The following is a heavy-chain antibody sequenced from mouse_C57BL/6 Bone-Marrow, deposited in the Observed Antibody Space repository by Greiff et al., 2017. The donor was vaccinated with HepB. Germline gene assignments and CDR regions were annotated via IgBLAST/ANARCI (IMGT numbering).Heavy chain of an antibody. D-gene: IGHD2-2*01. J-gene: IGHJ2*01. CDR2: ISYDGSN. V-gene: IGHV3-6*01. Sequence: EVKLMESGPGLVKPSQSLSLTCSVTGYSITSGYYWNWIRQFPGNKLEWMGYISYDGSNNYNPSLKNRISITRDTSKNQFFLKLNSVTSEDTATYYCASDGGYDYWGQGTTLTVSS. CDR3: ASDGGYDY. CDR1: GYSITSGYY.